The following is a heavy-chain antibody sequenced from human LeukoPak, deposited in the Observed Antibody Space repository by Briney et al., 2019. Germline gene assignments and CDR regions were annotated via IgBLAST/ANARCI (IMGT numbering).Heavy chain of an antibody. CDR1: GFTVSSNY. Sequence: GGSLRLSRAASGFTVSSNYMSWVRQAPGKGLEWVSIIYSGGTTYYADSVKGRFTISRDISENTLYLQMNSLRAEDTAVYYCARMLISSTYYFDHWGQGTLVTVSS. V-gene: IGHV3-53*01. J-gene: IGHJ4*02. CDR2: IYSGGTT. D-gene: IGHD2/OR15-2a*01. CDR3: ARMLISSTYYFDH.